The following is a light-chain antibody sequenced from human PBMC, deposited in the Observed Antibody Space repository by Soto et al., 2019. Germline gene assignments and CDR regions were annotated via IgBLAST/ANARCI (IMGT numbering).Light chain of an antibody. CDR1: QNLGTLY. CDR3: QQRSNWPPST. Sequence: EIVLTQSPGTLSLSPGERGTLSCRASQNLGTLYLAWFQQKSGQAPRLLIYSASRRATGIPDRFTGSGSGTDFTLTISSLEPEDFAVYYCQQRSNWPPSTFGQGTRLEIK. J-gene: IGKJ5*01. V-gene: IGKV3-11*01. CDR2: SAS.